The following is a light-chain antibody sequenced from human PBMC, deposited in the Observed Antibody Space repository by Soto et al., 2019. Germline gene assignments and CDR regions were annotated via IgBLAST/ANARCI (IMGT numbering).Light chain of an antibody. V-gene: IGKV3-20*01. Sequence: EIVLTQSPATLSLSPGERATLSCRASQSVTYNLAWYQQKPGQAPRLLIYGVFRRANGIPDRFSGSGFGTDFTLTITRLEPEDFAVYYCQHYGHPQWTFGQGTKVEIK. CDR1: QSVTYN. CDR2: GVF. CDR3: QHYGHPQWT. J-gene: IGKJ1*01.